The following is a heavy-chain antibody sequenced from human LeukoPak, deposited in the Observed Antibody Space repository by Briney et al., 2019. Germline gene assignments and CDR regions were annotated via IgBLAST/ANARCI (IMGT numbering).Heavy chain of an antibody. V-gene: IGHV5-51*01. CDR2: IYPGDSDT. D-gene: IGHD5-24*01. CDR3: ASRKKGMATAGFDY. J-gene: IGHJ4*02. Sequence: GASLKISCKGSGSRFMSYWIGWVRQMPGKGLEWMGIIYPGDSDTRYNPSFQGQVTISAEKSISTAYLQWSSLKASDTALYYCASRKKGMATAGFDYWGQGTLVTVSS. CDR1: GSRFMSYW.